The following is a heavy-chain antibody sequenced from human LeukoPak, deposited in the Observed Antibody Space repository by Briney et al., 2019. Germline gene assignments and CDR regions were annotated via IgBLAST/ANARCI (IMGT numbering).Heavy chain of an antibody. CDR1: GFTFSDSF. D-gene: IGHD6-13*01. J-gene: IGHJ4*02. CDR3: ATASWYRLAY. Sequence: PGRSLRLSCAASGFTFSDSFMSWVRQAPGKGLEWVCRSRNKADSYTAEYAASVKGRFTISRDESKNSLYLQISSLETEDAAVYYCATASWYRLAYWGQGSLVTVSS. V-gene: IGHV3-72*01. CDR2: SRNKADSYTA.